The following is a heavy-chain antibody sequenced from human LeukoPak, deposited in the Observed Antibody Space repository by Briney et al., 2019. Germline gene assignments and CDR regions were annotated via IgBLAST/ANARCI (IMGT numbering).Heavy chain of an antibody. J-gene: IGHJ4*02. V-gene: IGHV3-48*01. CDR2: ISDSTSTI. D-gene: IGHD5-18*01. CDR3: AGRVTGYSSGYVY. Sequence: GGSLRLSCAASGFTFSSYSMNWVRQAPGKGLEWVSYISDSTSTIYYADSVKGRFTISRDNSENIVYLQMNNLRAEDTAVYYCAGRVTGYSSGYVYWGQGTLVTVSS. CDR1: GFTFSSYS.